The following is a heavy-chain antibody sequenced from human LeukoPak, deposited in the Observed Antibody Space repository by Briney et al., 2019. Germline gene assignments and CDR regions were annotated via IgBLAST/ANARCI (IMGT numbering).Heavy chain of an antibody. D-gene: IGHD4-17*01. CDR1: GGTFSSYA. CDR2: IIPIFGTA. V-gene: IGHV1-69*05. Sequence: SAVKVSCKASGGTFSSYAISWVRQAPGQGLEWMVGIIPIFGTANYAQKFQGRVTITTDESTSTAYMELSSLRSEDTAVYYCARADYGDYAHGWFDPWGQGTLVTVSS. CDR3: ARADYGDYAHGWFDP. J-gene: IGHJ5*02.